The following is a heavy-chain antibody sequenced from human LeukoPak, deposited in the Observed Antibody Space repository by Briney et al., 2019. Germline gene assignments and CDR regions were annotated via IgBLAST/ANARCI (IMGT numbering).Heavy chain of an antibody. CDR3: AKHHSFDI. CDR2: VNHSGST. V-gene: IGHV4-59*08. CDR1: GGSISDIY. Sequence: PSETLSLTCTVSGGSISDIYWSWLRQFPGKGLEWIGYVNHSGSTKYNPSLKSRVTLSVDTSKKKLSLNLSSVTAADTAVYYCAKHHSFDIWGQGTLVTVSS. J-gene: IGHJ3*02.